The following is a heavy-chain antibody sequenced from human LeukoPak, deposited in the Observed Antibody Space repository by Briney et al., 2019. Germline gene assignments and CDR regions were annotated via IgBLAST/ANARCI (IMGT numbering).Heavy chain of an antibody. V-gene: IGHV4-39*01. D-gene: IGHD3-10*01. J-gene: IGHJ4*02. CDR1: GGSISDNDYS. Sequence: SETLSLTCNVSGGSISDNDYSWVWIRQPPGKGLEWMGCIHYSGTTYSNPSLKSRISISVDTSKSQFSLKLRSVTAADTAVYYCAIRYYFVSGSYYPFDFWGQGTLVTVSS. CDR2: IHYSGTT. CDR3: AIRYYFVSGSYYPFDF.